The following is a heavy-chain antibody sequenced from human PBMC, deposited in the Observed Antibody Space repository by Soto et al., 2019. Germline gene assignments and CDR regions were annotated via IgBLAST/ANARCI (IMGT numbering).Heavy chain of an antibody. V-gene: IGHV3-7*02. CDR3: AGGTGWFIVD. Sequence: EVHLVESGGGLVQPGGSLRLSCAASGFTLGTYWMNWVRQTPGKGLEWVANIKEDGSVKHYVDSVKDRFTISRDNAKNSLHLQMNSLRPDHTAVYYCAGGTGWFIVDWGQGTLVTVSS. J-gene: IGHJ4*02. CDR2: IKEDGSVK. D-gene: IGHD6-19*01. CDR1: GFTLGTYW.